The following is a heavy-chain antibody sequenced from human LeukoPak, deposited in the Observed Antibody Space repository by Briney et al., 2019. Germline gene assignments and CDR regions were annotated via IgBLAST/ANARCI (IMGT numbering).Heavy chain of an antibody. CDR1: GYTFTTYG. CDR2: ISAYNGNT. V-gene: IGHV1-18*01. J-gene: IGHJ5*02. CDR3: ARDLIAARPGWFGP. D-gene: IGHD6-6*01. Sequence: ASVKVSCKASGYTFTTYGINWVRQAPGQGLEWMGWISAYNGNTNCAQNVQGRVTMSTDTSTSAAYMELRSLRSDDTAFYYCARDLIAARPGWFGPWGQGTLVTVSS.